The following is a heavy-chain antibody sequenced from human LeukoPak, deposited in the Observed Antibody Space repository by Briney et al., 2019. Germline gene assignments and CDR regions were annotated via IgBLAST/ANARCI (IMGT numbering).Heavy chain of an antibody. CDR2: ISGSGAST. CDR3: AKSDGVQLWFLFDY. J-gene: IGHJ4*02. V-gene: IGHV3-23*01. D-gene: IGHD5-18*01. CDR1: GFTFSSYG. Sequence: PGGSLRLSCTASGFTFSSYGMSWVRQAPGKGLEWVSGISGSGASTKNADSAKGRFTISRDNSKNTLYLHMNSLRAEDTALYYCAKSDGVQLWFLFDYWGQGTLVTVSS.